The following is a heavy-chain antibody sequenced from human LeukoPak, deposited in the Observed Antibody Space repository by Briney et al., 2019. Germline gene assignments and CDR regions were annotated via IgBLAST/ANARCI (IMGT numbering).Heavy chain of an antibody. CDR3: ARDPSGSYYSTSDY. D-gene: IGHD1-26*01. Sequence: PGGSLRLSCAASGFTFSSYAVHWVRQAPGKGLECVAVISYDGNNKYYADSVRGRFTISRDNSKNTLNLEMNSLRAEDTAVYYCARDPSGSYYSTSDYWGQGTLVAVSS. CDR2: ISYDGNNK. CDR1: GFTFSSYA. J-gene: IGHJ4*02. V-gene: IGHV3-30-3*01.